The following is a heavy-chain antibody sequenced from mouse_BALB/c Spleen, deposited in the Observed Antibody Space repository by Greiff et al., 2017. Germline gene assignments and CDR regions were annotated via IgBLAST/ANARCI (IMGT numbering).Heavy chain of an antibody. CDR2: IDPETGGT. D-gene: IGHD4-1*01. V-gene: IGHV1-15*01. CDR3: TITGPFAY. J-gene: IGHJ3*01. Sequence: QVHVKQSGAELVRPGASVTLSCKASGYTFTDYEMHWVKQTPVHGLEWIGAIDPETGGTAYNQKFKGKATLTADKSSSTAYMELRSLTSEDSAVYYCTITGPFAYWGQGTLVTVSA. CDR1: GYTFTDYE.